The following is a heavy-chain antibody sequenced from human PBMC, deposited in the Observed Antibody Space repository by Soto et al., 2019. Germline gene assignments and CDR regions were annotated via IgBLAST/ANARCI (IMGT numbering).Heavy chain of an antibody. CDR3: AREGYSGYDWASDY. J-gene: IGHJ4*02. CDR2: IIPILGIA. CDR1: GGTFSSYT. Sequence: QVQLVQSGAEVKKPGSSVKVSCKASGGTFSSYTISWVRQAPGQGLEWMGRIIPILGIANYAQKFQGRVTITADKSTGTAYMELCSLRSEDTAVYDFAREGYSGYDWASDYRGQGTLVTVS. D-gene: IGHD5-12*01. V-gene: IGHV1-69*08.